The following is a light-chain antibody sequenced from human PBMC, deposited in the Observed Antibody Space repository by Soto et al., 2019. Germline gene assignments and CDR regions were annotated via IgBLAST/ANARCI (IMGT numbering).Light chain of an antibody. CDR3: QQRSNWPLT. J-gene: IGKJ4*01. CDR1: QSVSSS. V-gene: IGKV3-11*01. CDR2: AAS. Sequence: EIVLTQSPATLSLSPGERATLSCRASQSVSSSLAWYQQKPGQAPRLLIYAASNRATGIPARFSGSGSGTDFTLTISSLESEDFAIYYGQQRSNWPLTFGGGTKVEIK.